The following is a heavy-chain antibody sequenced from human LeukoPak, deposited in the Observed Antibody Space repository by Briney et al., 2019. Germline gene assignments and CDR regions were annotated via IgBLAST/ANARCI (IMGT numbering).Heavy chain of an antibody. V-gene: IGHV4-61*01. D-gene: IGHD1-7*01. CDR3: ARDNWNYHGYYCGMDV. CDR1: GGSVSSGSYY. J-gene: IGHJ6*02. CDR2: IYYSGST. Sequence: PSETLSLTCTVSGGSVSSGSYYWSWIRQPPGKGLEWIGYIYYSGSTNYNPSLKSRVTISVDTSKNQFSLKLSSVTAADTAVYYCARDNWNYHGYYCGMDVWGQGTTVTVSS.